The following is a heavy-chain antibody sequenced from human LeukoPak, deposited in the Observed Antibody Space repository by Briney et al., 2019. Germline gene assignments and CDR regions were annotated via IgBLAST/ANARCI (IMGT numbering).Heavy chain of an antibody. D-gene: IGHD2-21*01. V-gene: IGHV3-9*03. CDR1: GFTFDDYA. CDR3: AKGASGYYYYYYMDV. J-gene: IGHJ6*03. CDR2: ISWNSGSI. Sequence: PGRSLRLSCAASGFTFDDYAMHWVRQAPGKGLEWVSGISWNSGSIGYADSVKGRFTISRDNAKNSLYLQMNSLRAEDMALYYCAKGASGYYYYYYMDVWGKGTTVTVSS.